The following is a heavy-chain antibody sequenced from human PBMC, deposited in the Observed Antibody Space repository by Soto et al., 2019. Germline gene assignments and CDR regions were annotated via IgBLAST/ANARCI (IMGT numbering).Heavy chain of an antibody. Sequence: SETLSLTCTVSGGSISSGGSSWSWIRQPPGKVLEWIGYIYHSGSTYYNPSLKSRVTISVDRSKNQFSLKLTSVTAADTAVYYCARAGDSSGPVALGYWGQGTLVTVSS. CDR2: IYHSGST. D-gene: IGHD6-19*01. J-gene: IGHJ4*02. CDR3: ARAGDSSGPVALGY. CDR1: GGSISSGGSS. V-gene: IGHV4-30-2*01.